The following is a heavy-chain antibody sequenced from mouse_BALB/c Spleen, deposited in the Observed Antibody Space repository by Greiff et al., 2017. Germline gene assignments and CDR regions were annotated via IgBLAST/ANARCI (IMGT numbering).Heavy chain of an antibody. J-gene: IGHJ3*01. Sequence: QVQLKESGAELVRPGSSVKISCKASGYAFSSYWMNWVKQRPGQGLEWIGQIYPGDGDTNYNGKFKGKATLTADKSSSTAYMQLSSLTSEDSAVYFCARSDYGYAFAYWGQGTLVTVSA. D-gene: IGHD1-2*01. CDR2: IYPGDGDT. CDR3: ARSDYGYAFAY. CDR1: GYAFSSYW. V-gene: IGHV1-80*01.